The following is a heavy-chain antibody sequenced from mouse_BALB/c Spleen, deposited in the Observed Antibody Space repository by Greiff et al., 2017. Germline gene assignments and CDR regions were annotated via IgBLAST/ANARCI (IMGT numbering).Heavy chain of an antibody. CDR2: ISYDGSN. CDR3: ARVGYGSSYVPFYAMDY. CDR1: GYSITSGYY. Sequence: EVQLQESGPGLVKPSQSLSLTCSVTGYSITSGYYWNWIRQFPGNKLEWMGYISYDGSNNYNPSLKNRISITRDTSKNQFFLKLNSVTTEDTATYYCARVGYGSSYVPFYAMDYWGQGTSVTVSS. V-gene: IGHV3-6*02. D-gene: IGHD1-1*01. J-gene: IGHJ4*01.